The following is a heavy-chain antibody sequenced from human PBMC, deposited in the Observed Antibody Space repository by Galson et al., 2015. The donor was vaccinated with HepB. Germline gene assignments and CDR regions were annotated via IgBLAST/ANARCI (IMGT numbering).Heavy chain of an antibody. CDR1: EFTFNKYV. D-gene: IGHD3-10*01. J-gene: IGHJ6*02. Sequence: SLRLSCAASEFTFNKYVMTWVRQAPGKGLEWVSGVSGSGGITRYADSVKGRFTISRDNSKNTLYLQMNNLTVEDTAVYYCAKGSDGSGSYRVFYGLDVWGQGTTVTVSS. CDR3: AKGSDGSGSYRVFYGLDV. CDR2: VSGSGGIT. V-gene: IGHV3-23*01.